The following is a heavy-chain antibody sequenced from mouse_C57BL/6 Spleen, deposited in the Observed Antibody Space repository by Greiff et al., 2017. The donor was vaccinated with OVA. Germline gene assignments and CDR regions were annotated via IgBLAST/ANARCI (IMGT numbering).Heavy chain of an antibody. J-gene: IGHJ4*01. CDR1: GYTFTSYW. Sequence: QVQPQQSGPELVRPGSSVKLSCKASGYTFTSYWMDWVKQRPGQGLEWIGNIYPSDSETHYNQKFKDQATLTVDKSSSTAYMQLSSLTSEDSAVYYCARRPGDAMDYWGQGTSVTVSS. V-gene: IGHV1-61*01. CDR3: ARRPGDAMDY. CDR2: IYPSDSET. D-gene: IGHD4-1*01.